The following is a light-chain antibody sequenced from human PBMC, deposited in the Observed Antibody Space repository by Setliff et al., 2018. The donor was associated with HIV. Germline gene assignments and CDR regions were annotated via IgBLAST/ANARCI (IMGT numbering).Light chain of an antibody. CDR2: DVS. CDR3: SSYTTSSTYV. J-gene: IGLJ1*01. CDR1: SSDVGHYSY. Sequence: QSALIQPASVSGSPGQSITISCTGTSSDVGHYSYVSWYQQHPGKAPKFMIYDVSNRPSGISNRFFGSKSGNTASLTISGFQAEDEADYYCSSYTTSSTYVFGTGTKVTVL. V-gene: IGLV2-14*03.